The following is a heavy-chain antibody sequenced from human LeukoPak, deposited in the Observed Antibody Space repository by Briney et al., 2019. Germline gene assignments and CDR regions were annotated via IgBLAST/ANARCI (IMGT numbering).Heavy chain of an antibody. D-gene: IGHD2-21*02. J-gene: IGHJ6*02. CDR3: ARLSLEVTAISYYYYYGMDV. V-gene: IGHV4-59*08. CDR1: GGSISSYY. Sequence: PSETLSLTCTVSGGSISSYYWSWIRQPPGKGLEWSGYIYYSGSTNYNPSLKSRVTISVDTSKNQFSLKLSSVTAADTAVYYCARLSLEVTAISYYYYYGMDVWGQGTTVTVSS. CDR2: IYYSGST.